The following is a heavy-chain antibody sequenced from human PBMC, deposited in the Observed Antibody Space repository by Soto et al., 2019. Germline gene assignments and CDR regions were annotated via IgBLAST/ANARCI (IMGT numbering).Heavy chain of an antibody. CDR2: ISGSGGST. Sequence: ESGGGLVQPGGSLRLSCAASGFTFSSYAMSWVRQAPGKGLEWVSAISGSGGSTYYADSVKGRFTISRDNSKNTLYLQMNSLRAEDTAVYYCAKDIVVVPAAIGDWFDPWGQGTLVTVSS. D-gene: IGHD2-2*01. J-gene: IGHJ5*02. CDR3: AKDIVVVPAAIGDWFDP. CDR1: GFTFSSYA. V-gene: IGHV3-23*01.